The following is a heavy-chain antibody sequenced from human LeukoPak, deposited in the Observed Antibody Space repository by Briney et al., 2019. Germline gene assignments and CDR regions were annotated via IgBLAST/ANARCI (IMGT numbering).Heavy chain of an antibody. CDR2: INHIGTT. J-gene: IGHJ6*03. CDR3: ARLVVTAPLYHYYMDV. CDR1: DGSFHGYY. D-gene: IGHD2-21*02. V-gene: IGHV4-34*01. Sequence: PSETLSLTCNVSDGSFHGYYWTWIRQPPGKGWEWIAEINHIGTTNHNPSLKSRVSVSTDTSKDQFFLKLTSVTAADTALYYSARLVVTAPLYHYYMDVWGEGTTVTVSS.